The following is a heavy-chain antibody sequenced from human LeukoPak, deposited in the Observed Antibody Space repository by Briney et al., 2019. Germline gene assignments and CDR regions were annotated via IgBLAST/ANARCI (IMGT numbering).Heavy chain of an antibody. J-gene: IGHJ4*02. V-gene: IGHV1-69*05. D-gene: IGHD3-3*01. CDR3: ARDPFWSGYYLDH. CDR2: IIPIFGTA. CDR1: GGTFSSYA. Sequence: SVKVSRKASGGTFSSYAISWVRQAPGQGLEWMGRIIPIFGTANYAQKFQGRVTITTDESTSTAYMELSSLRSEDTAVYYCARDPFWSGYYLDHWGKGTLVTVSS.